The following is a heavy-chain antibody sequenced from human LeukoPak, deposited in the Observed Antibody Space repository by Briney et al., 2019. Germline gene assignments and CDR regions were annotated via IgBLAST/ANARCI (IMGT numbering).Heavy chain of an antibody. J-gene: IGHJ4*02. Sequence: GGSLRLSCAASGFTFSSYAMHWVRQAPGKGLEWVAVISYDGSNKYYADSVKGRFTISRDNSKNTLYLQMNSLRAEDTAVYYCAREIAAAGTPGFDYWGQGTLVTVSS. V-gene: IGHV3-30-3*01. CDR3: AREIAAAGTPGFDY. D-gene: IGHD6-13*01. CDR2: ISYDGSNK. CDR1: GFTFSSYA.